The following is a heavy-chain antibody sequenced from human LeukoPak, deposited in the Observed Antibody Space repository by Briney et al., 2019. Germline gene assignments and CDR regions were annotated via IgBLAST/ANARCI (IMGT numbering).Heavy chain of an antibody. CDR3: ARAPTAYSGSYYIVY. CDR1: GYTFTSYG. CDR2: ISAYNGNT. J-gene: IGHJ4*02. V-gene: IGHV1-18*01. D-gene: IGHD1-26*01. Sequence: ASVKVSCEASGYTFTSYGISWVRQAPGQGLEWMGWISAYNGNTNYAQKLQGRVTMTTDTSTSTAYMELRSLRSDDTAVYYCARAPTAYSGSYYIVYWGQGTLVTVSS.